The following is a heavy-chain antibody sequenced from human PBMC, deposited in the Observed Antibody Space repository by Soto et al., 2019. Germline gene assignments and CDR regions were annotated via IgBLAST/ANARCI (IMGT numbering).Heavy chain of an antibody. V-gene: IGHV3-23*01. CDR1: GFSFGTYT. CDR2: LSGSVGTT. D-gene: IGHD3-22*01. Sequence: GGSLRLSCAVSGFSFGTYTVNWVRQAPGMGLEWVSGLSGSVGTTHYAYSVKGLFTISRDKSKNTLDLQMNNLRAEDTAVYYCAKHLIGGRLQSPFDLWGEGTHVTVS. CDR3: AKHLIGGRLQSPFDL. J-gene: IGHJ4*02.